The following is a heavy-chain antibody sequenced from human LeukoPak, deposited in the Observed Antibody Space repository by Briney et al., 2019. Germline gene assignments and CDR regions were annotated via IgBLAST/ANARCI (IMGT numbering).Heavy chain of an antibody. D-gene: IGHD2-2*02. J-gene: IGHJ4*02. Sequence: GGSLRLSCAASGFTFSSYGMHWVRQAPGKGLEWVAFIRYDGSNKYYADSVKGRFTISRDNSKNTLYLQMNSLRAEDTAVYYCARESDIVVVPAAILLDYWGQGTLVTVSS. CDR3: ARESDIVVVPAAILLDY. V-gene: IGHV3-30*02. CDR2: IRYDGSNK. CDR1: GFTFSSYG.